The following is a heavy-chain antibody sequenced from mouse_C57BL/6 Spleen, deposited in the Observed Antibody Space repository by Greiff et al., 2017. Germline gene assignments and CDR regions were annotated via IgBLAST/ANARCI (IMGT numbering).Heavy chain of an antibody. Sequence: QVQLQQPGAELVRPGSSVKLSCKASGYTFTSYWMDWVKQRPGQGLEWIGNIYPSESETHYNQKFKDKATLTVDKSSSTAYMQLSSLTSEDSAVYYCASGWLLYAMDYWGQGTSVTVSS. D-gene: IGHD2-3*01. CDR3: ASGWLLYAMDY. J-gene: IGHJ4*01. CDR1: GYTFTSYW. CDR2: IYPSESET. V-gene: IGHV1-61*01.